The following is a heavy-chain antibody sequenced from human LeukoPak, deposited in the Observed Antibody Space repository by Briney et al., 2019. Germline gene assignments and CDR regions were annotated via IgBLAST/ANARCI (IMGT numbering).Heavy chain of an antibody. Sequence: GRSLRLSCAASGFTFSSYAMHWVRQAPGKGLEWVAVISYDGSNKYYADSVKGRFTISRDNSKNAMYLQMNSLRAEDTAVYYCGRLTSWGQGTLVTVSS. CDR1: GFTFSSYA. CDR3: GRLTS. J-gene: IGHJ4*02. V-gene: IGHV3-30*14. D-gene: IGHD4/OR15-4a*01. CDR2: ISYDGSNK.